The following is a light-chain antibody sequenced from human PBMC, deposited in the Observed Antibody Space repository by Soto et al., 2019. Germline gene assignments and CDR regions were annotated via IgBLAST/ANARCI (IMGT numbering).Light chain of an antibody. CDR1: QSVSRY. CDR3: QQRSNWPST. J-gene: IGKJ4*01. V-gene: IGKV3-11*01. CDR2: DAS. Sequence: ESVLTQSPATLSLSPGERATLSCRASQSVSRYLAWYQQKPGQAPRLLIYDASNRATGNPARFSGSGSGTDFALPVSSLEPEGFAVYYCQQRSNWPSTFGGGTKVEIK.